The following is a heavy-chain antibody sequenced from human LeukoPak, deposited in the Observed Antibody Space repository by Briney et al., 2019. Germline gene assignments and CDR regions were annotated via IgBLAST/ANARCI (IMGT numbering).Heavy chain of an antibody. D-gene: IGHD2-8*01. CDR2: IDPSDSYT. CDR3: ARHQLLGPCFKGVCSDAFDI. CDR1: GYRFTSYW. Sequence: HGESLKISCKGSGYRFTSYWISWVRQMPGKGLEWMGRIDPSDSYTNYSPYFQGHLTISADKSISTACLQWSSLKASDTAMYYCARHQLLGPCFKGVCSDAFDIWGQGTMVTVSS. V-gene: IGHV5-10-1*01. J-gene: IGHJ3*02.